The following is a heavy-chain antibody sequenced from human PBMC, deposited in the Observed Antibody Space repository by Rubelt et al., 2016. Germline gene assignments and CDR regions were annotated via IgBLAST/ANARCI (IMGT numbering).Heavy chain of an antibody. D-gene: IGHD5-18*01. CDR2: IYYSGST. Sequence: QLQLQESGPGLVKPSETLSLTCTVSGGSISSSSYYWGWIRQPPGKGLEWIGSIYYSGSTYYNPSLRGRVTRSVETSKNQFSVELSSVTAAGTAVYYCARGGDSYGVTTQEVYYWGQGTLVTVSS. J-gene: IGHJ4*02. CDR1: GGSISSSSYY. V-gene: IGHV4-39*01. CDR3: ARGGDSYGVTTQEVYY.